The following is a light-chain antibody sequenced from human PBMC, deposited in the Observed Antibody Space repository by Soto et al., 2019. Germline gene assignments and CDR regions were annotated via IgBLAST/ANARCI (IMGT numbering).Light chain of an antibody. V-gene: IGLV2-14*03. J-gene: IGLJ1*01. CDR2: DIN. Sequence: QSALTQPASVSESPGQSITISCTGTSNDVGGYNYVSWYQQLPGKAPKLIIFDINNRPSGVSSRFSGSRSGNTASLTISGLQAEDEGDYYCTSFTSSSIPYVLGTGTKLTVL. CDR1: SNDVGGYNY. CDR3: TSFTSSSIPYV.